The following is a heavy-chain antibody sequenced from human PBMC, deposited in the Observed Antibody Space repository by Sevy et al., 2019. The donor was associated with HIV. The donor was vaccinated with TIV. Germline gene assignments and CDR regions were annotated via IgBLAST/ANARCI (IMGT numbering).Heavy chain of an antibody. CDR2: IKSKTDGGTT. CDR3: ATEGLYCSGSTCYTEGFDD. J-gene: IGHJ4*02. CDR1: GFTFSNGW. V-gene: IGHV3-15*01. D-gene: IGHD2-15*01. Sequence: GESLKISCAASGFTFSNGWMSWVRQAPGKGLEWVGRIKSKTDGGTTDYAAPTKGRFTISRDDSKNTVYLQMNSLKSEDTAVYYCATEGLYCSGSTCYTEGFDDWDQGTLVTVSS.